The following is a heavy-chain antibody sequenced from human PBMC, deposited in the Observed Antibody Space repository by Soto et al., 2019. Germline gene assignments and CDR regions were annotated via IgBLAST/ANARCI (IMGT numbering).Heavy chain of an antibody. CDR3: ARPENAKSWGNGPDY. V-gene: IGHV3-23*01. Sequence: PGGSLRLSCAASGFTFSNYPLSWVRQAPGKGLEWVSIISRSGGDTYYSDPVKGRFSISRDNSRNTLYLQMSNLRVEDTAVYYCARPENAKSWGNGPDYWGQGTLVTVSS. CDR1: GFTFSNYP. J-gene: IGHJ4*02. CDR2: ISRSGGDT. D-gene: IGHD3-16*01.